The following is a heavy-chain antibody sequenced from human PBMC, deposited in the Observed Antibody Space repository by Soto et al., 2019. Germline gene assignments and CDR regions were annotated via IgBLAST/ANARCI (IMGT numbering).Heavy chain of an antibody. CDR2: INPNSGGT. V-gene: IGHV1-2*02. CDR1: GYTFTGYY. D-gene: IGHD6-13*01. J-gene: IGHJ5*02. CDR3: ARYSSSWYIGWFDP. Sequence: GASVKVSCKASGYTFTGYYMHWVRQAPGQGLEWMGWINPNSGGTNYAQKFQGRVTMTRDTSISTAYMELSRLRSDDTAVYYCARYSSSWYIGWFDPWGQGTLVTVSS.